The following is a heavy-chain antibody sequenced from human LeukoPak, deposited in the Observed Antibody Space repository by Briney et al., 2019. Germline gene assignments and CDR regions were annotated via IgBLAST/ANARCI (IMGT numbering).Heavy chain of an antibody. CDR1: GFTFSTYW. CDR3: ARVHGHNLGTLDY. Sequence: GGSLRLSCAASGFTFSTYWMHWVRQAPGKGLVWVSRINSDGSSTSYADFVKGRFTISRDDAKNTLDLQMNSLRAEDTAVYYCARVHGHNLGTLDYWGQGTLVTVSS. CDR2: INSDGSST. J-gene: IGHJ4*02. V-gene: IGHV3-74*01. D-gene: IGHD5-24*01.